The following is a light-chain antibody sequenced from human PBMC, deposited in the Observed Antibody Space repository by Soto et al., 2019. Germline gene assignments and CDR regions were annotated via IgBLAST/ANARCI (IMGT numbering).Light chain of an antibody. Sequence: QSVLTQPPSASGTPGQRVTISCSGSSSNIGSNYVYWYQQIPGTAPKLLIYRNDQRPSWVPDRLSGSKSGTSASLAISGLRSEDEADYYCASWDDTLSGPVFGGGTQLTVL. J-gene: IGLJ7*01. CDR3: ASWDDTLSGPV. CDR1: SSNIGSNY. CDR2: RND. V-gene: IGLV1-47*01.